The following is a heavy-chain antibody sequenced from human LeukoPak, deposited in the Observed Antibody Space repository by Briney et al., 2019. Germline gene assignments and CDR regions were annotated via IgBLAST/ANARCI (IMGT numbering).Heavy chain of an antibody. Sequence: GGSLSLSCAVSGFSFSTYGMHWVRQAPGKGLEWVAVIWYDGSNKYYADSVKGRFTISRDNSKNTLYLHMNSLRAEDTAVYYCARDWGVWQCCDYWGQGTLVTVSS. J-gene: IGHJ4*02. CDR3: ARDWGVWQCCDY. CDR1: GFSFSTYG. D-gene: IGHD6-19*01. CDR2: IWYDGSNK. V-gene: IGHV3-33*01.